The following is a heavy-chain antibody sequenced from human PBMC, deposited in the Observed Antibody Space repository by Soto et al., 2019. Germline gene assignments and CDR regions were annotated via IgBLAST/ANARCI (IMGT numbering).Heavy chain of an antibody. J-gene: IGHJ4*02. CDR2: VSFDGSNK. V-gene: IGHV3-30-3*01. CDR1: GFTFSTYA. D-gene: IGHD3-22*01. Sequence: QVQLVESGGGVVQPGRSLRLSCVASGFTFSTYAMHWVREAPGKGLEWVTVVSFDGSNKYYADSVQGRFTVSRDNSKNTLYLQMNSLRPEDTAVYYCAREDRVISYFDNSDYYRPYYFDCWGQGTLVTVSS. CDR3: AREDRVISYFDNSDYYRPYYFDC.